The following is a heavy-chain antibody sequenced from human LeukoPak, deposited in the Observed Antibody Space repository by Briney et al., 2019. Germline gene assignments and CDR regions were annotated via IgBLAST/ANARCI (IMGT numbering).Heavy chain of an antibody. CDR3: ARVEPYSGSPGD. CDR2: IIPIFGTA. J-gene: IGHJ4*02. Sequence: SVKVSCKASGGTFSSYAISWVRQAPGQGLEWMGGIIPIFGTANYAQKFQGRVTITTDESTSTAYMELSSLRSEDTAVYYCARVEPYSGSPGDWGQGTLVTVSS. D-gene: IGHD1-26*01. V-gene: IGHV1-69*05. CDR1: GGTFSSYA.